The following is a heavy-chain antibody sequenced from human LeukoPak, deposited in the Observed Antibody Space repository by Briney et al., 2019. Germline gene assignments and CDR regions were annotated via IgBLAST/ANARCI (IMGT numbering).Heavy chain of an antibody. CDR3: ARGYDFWSGYHFYFDY. Sequence: ASVKVSCKASGYTFTSYGISWVRQAPGQGLEWMGWISAYNGNTNYAQKLQGRVTMTTDTSTGTAYMELRSLRSDDTAVYYCARGYDFWSGYHFYFDYWGQGTLVTVSS. D-gene: IGHD3-3*01. J-gene: IGHJ4*02. CDR1: GYTFTSYG. CDR2: ISAYNGNT. V-gene: IGHV1-18*01.